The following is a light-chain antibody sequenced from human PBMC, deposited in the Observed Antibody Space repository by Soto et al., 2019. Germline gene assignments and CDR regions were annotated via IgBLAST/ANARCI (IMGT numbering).Light chain of an antibody. V-gene: IGKV3D-20*01. J-gene: IGKJ5*01. CDR1: ADVSSSY. Sequence: EIVLTQSPATLSLSPGERSTLSCGCSADVSSSYVAWYQQKSGLAPRLLIHDASSRATGIPDRFSGSKSGTEFTLTIRRLEPEDAAVDYCQQYGSSPITFGQGTRLEIK. CDR2: DAS. CDR3: QQYGSSPIT.